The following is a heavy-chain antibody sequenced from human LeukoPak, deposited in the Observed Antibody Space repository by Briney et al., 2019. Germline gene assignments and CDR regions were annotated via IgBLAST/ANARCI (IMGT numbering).Heavy chain of an antibody. J-gene: IGHJ4*02. CDR3: AKDGGYCSSTSCYTDLDY. V-gene: IGHV3-30*18. CDR2: ISYDGSNK. Sequence: PGGSLTLSCAASGFTFSSYGMHWVRQAPGKGLEWVAVISYDGSNKYYADSVKGRFTISRDNSKNTLYLQMNSLRAEDTAVYYCAKDGGYCSSTSCYTDLDYWGQGTLVTVSS. CDR1: GFTFSSYG. D-gene: IGHD2-2*02.